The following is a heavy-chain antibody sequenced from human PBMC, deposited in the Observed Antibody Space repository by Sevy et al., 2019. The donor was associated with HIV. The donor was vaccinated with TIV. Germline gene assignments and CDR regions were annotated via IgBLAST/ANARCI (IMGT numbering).Heavy chain of an antibody. CDR3: ARGGYYCDNAGHYAFDS. J-gene: IGHJ4*02. D-gene: IGHD3-22*01. V-gene: IGHV3-33*01. CDR1: GFTFSAYA. Sequence: GGSLRLSCTTSGFTFSAYAMHWVRQAPGKGLEWVAIIWSDGAYQYHGDSVKGRFTISRDNSKNTLYLQMNSLRVEDTAVYYCARGGYYCDNAGHYAFDSWGQGTLVTVSS. CDR2: IWSDGAYQ.